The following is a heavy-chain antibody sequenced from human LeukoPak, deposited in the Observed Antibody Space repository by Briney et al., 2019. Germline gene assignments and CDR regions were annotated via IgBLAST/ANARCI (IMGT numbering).Heavy chain of an antibody. Sequence: SETLSLTCTVSGGSISSSRYYWGWIRQPPRKGLEWIGSIYSSGSVYYNPSLKSRVTISLDTSKNQFSLKLSSVTAADTAVYYCSTRNILAWYYDLWGRGTLVTVSS. CDR3: STRNILAWYYDL. J-gene: IGHJ2*01. V-gene: IGHV4-39*01. D-gene: IGHD3-9*01. CDR1: GGSISSSRYY. CDR2: IYSSGSV.